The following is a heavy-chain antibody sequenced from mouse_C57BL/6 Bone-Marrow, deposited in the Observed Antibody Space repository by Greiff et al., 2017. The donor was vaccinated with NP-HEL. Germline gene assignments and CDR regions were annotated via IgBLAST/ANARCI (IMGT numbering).Heavy chain of an antibody. CDR1: GYTFTDYY. V-gene: IGHV1-19*01. CDR3: ARRETGYYFDY. CDR2: INPYNGGT. J-gene: IGHJ2*01. Sequence: VQLQQSGPVLVKPGASVKMSCKASGYTFTDYYMNWVKQSHGKSLEWIGVINPYNGGTSYNQKFKGKATLTVDKSSSTAYMELNSLTSEDSAVYYCARRETGYYFDYWGQGTTLTVSS.